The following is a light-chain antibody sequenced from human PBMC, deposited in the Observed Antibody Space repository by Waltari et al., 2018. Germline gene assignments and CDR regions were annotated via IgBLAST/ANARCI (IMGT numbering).Light chain of an antibody. Sequence: DIVMTQSPDSQAVSLGERATINCRSSQSILDNSNKRNYLTWYQQKEGQPPRLLISWASTLEAGVPDRFSGSGSGTDFTLTISSLQAEDVAVYYCQQYYTAPYTFGQGAKLEIK. J-gene: IGKJ2*01. V-gene: IGKV4-1*01. CDR1: QSILDNSNKRNY. CDR2: WAS. CDR3: QQYYTAPYT.